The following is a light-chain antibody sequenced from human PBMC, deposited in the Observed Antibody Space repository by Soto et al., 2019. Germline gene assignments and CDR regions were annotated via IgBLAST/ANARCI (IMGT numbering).Light chain of an antibody. V-gene: IGKV3-11*01. CDR2: DAS. CDR3: QQRSDWPPWGT. CDR1: QSISSY. J-gene: IGKJ4*01. Sequence: EIVLTQSPATLSLSPGERATLSCRASQSISSYLAWYQQKPGQAPRLLIYDASNRAAGIPARFSGSGSGTDFTLTISSLEPEDFAVYYCQQRSDWPPWGTFCGGTKVEIK.